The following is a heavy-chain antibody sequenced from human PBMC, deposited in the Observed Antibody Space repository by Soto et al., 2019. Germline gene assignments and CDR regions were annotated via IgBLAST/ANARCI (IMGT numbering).Heavy chain of an antibody. CDR2: IYYSGST. CDR1: GGSISSGGYY. CDR3: ARDLQYSRLFYGMDV. D-gene: IGHD6-13*01. V-gene: IGHV4-31*03. J-gene: IGHJ6*02. Sequence: QVQLQESGPGLVKPSQTLSLTCTVSGGSISSGGYYWSWIRQHPGKGLEWIGYIYYSGSTYYNPSLQSRVTLYVDTSKNEFSLKLSSVTAADTAVYYCARDLQYSRLFYGMDVWGQGTTVTVSS.